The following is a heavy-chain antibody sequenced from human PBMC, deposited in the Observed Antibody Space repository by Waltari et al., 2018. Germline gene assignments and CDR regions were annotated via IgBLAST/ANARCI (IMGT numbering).Heavy chain of an antibody. J-gene: IGHJ4*02. V-gene: IGHV4-59*04. CDR3: VRHARTTSGGKHFDH. CDR1: GYTFTSYGIS. D-gene: IGHD2-15*01. Sequence: QVQLVQSGAEVKKPGASVKVSCKASGYTFTSYGISWVRQAPGKGLEWIGNMYYSGSTYYNPSLKSRVTISGDTSKSQFSLKLSSVTAADTSMYYCVRHARTTSGGKHFDHWGQGMLVTVSP. CDR2: MYYSGST.